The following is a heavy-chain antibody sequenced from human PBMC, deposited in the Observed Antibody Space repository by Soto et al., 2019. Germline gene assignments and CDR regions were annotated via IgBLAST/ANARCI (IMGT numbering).Heavy chain of an antibody. CDR2: ISYDGSNK. D-gene: IGHD6-13*01. J-gene: IGHJ4*02. CDR3: AKDLLAAAGPFDY. Sequence: GGSLRLSCAASGFTFSSYGMHWVRQAPGKGLEWVAVISYDGSNKYYADSVKGRFTISIDNSKNTLYLQMNSLRAEDTAVYYCAKDLLAAAGPFDYWGQGTLVTVSS. CDR1: GFTFSSYG. V-gene: IGHV3-30*18.